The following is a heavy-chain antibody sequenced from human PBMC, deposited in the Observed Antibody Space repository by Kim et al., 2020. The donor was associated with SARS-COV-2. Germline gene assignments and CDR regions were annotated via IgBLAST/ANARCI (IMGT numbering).Heavy chain of an antibody. D-gene: IGHD1-7*01. J-gene: IGHJ3*01. Sequence: SNPSLNSRVTISVDTSKNQFSLRLNSVTAADTAVYYCARGNFNIFDAFDLWGQGTMVTVSS. CDR3: ARGNFNIFDAFDL. V-gene: IGHV4-34*01.